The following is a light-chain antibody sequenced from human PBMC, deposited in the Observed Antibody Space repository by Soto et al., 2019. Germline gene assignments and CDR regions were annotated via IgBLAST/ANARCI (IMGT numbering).Light chain of an antibody. CDR1: QGISSA. CDR2: DAS. V-gene: IGKV1-13*02. CDR3: QQFNRDPPSIS. J-gene: IGKJ5*01. Sequence: AIQLTQSPSSLSASVGDRVTITCRASQGISSALAWYQQKPGKAPKLLIYDASSLESGVPSRFSGSGSGTDFTLTISSLQPEACATYYCQQFNRDPPSISFGQGTRLEIK.